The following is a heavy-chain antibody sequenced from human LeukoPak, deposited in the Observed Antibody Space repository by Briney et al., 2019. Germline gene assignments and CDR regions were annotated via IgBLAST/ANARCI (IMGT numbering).Heavy chain of an antibody. V-gene: IGHV3-48*03. Sequence: GGSLRLSCAASGFTFSSYEMNWVRQAPGKGLEWVSYISSSGSTIYYADSVKGRFTISRDNAKNSLYLQINSLRAEDTAVYYCARVSSTVTTVDYWGQGTLVTVSS. D-gene: IGHD4-17*01. J-gene: IGHJ4*02. CDR2: ISSSGSTI. CDR3: ARVSSTVTTVDY. CDR1: GFTFSSYE.